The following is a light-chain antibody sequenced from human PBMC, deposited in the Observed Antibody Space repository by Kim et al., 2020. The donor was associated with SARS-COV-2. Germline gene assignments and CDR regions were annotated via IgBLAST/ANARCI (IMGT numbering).Light chain of an antibody. CDR1: SSNIGSNY. V-gene: IGLV1-47*01. Sequence: GQRVTISCSGGSSNIGSNYVYWYQQLPGMAPKVLIYRNNQRPSGVPDRFSGSKSGTSASLVISGLRSEDEADYHCAAWDDSLSGRLFGGGTKLTVL. CDR2: RNN. J-gene: IGLJ3*02. CDR3: AAWDDSLSGRL.